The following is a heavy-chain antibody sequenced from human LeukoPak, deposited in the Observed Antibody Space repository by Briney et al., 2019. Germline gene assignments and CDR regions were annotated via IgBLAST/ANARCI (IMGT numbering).Heavy chain of an antibody. Sequence: GRSLRLSCAASGFTFRNYGMHWVSQAPGKGLEWEALIWFDGSKKYHADSVKGRFTITRDNSDNTLYLQMNSLRAEDTAVYYCARRFLTGLGGNWFDPWGQGTLVTVSS. V-gene: IGHV3-33*01. J-gene: IGHJ5*02. CDR1: GFTFRNYG. CDR3: ARRFLTGLGGNWFDP. CDR2: IWFDGSKK. D-gene: IGHD3-16*01.